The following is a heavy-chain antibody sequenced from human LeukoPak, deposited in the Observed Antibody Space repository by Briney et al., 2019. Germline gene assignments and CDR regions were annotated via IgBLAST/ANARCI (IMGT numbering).Heavy chain of an antibody. V-gene: IGHV3-21*01. J-gene: IGHJ4*02. D-gene: IGHD2-15*01. CDR1: GFTFSSYS. CDR2: ISSSSIYI. CDR3: ASDIVVVVAAAVSDY. Sequence: GGSLRLSYAASGFTFSSYSMNWVRQAPGKGLEWVSSISSSSIYIYYADSVKGRFTISRDNAKNSLYLQMNSLRAEDTAVYYCASDIVVVVAAAVSDYWGQGTLVTVSS.